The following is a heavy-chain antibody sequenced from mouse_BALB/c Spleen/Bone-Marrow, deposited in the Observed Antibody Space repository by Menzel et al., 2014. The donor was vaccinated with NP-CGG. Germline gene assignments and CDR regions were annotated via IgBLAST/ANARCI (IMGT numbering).Heavy chain of an antibody. CDR3: TTLARNNFDY. CDR2: IHPGNSDT. Sequence: SGTVLARPGAAVKMSCKASGYTFSNYWMHWIKQRPGQGLEWIGTIHPGNSDTIYNQKFKGKAKLTAVTSTSTAYMELSSLTNEDSAVYYCTTLARNNFDYWGQGTTLTVSS. CDR1: GYTFSNYW. V-gene: IGHV1-5*01. D-gene: IGHD3-1*01. J-gene: IGHJ2*01.